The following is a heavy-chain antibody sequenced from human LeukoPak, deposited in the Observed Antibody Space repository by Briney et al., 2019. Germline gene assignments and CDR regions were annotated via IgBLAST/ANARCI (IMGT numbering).Heavy chain of an antibody. CDR2: IKEDGSEE. V-gene: IGHV3-7*01. J-gene: IGHJ3*01. D-gene: IGHD3-22*01. CDR1: GFTFSSYW. CDR3: ARDWLAGNPYHAFDL. Sequence: GGSLRLSCAASGFTFSSYWMSWVRQAPGKGLERVANIKEDGSEEYYVDSVKGRFSISRDNAKNSLYLQMNSLRAEDRAVYYCARDWLAGNPYHAFDLWGKGTMVTVSS.